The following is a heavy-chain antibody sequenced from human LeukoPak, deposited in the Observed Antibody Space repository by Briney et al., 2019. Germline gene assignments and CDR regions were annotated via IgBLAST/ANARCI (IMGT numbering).Heavy chain of an antibody. D-gene: IGHD4-17*01. CDR3: AKGEPSAVTTSDSKNWFDP. CDR1: GFTFSSYG. V-gene: IGHV3-30*02. J-gene: IGHJ5*02. Sequence: PGGSLRLSCAASGFTFSSYGMHWVRQAPGKGLEWVAFIRYDGSNKYYADSVKGRFTISRDNSKNTLYLQMNSLRAEDTAVYYCAKGEPSAVTTSDSKNWFDPWGQGTLVTVSS. CDR2: IRYDGSNK.